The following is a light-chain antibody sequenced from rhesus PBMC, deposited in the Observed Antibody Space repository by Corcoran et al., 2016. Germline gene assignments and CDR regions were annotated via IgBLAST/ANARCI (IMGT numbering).Light chain of an antibody. CDR1: QSVGSH. J-gene: IGKJ2*01. CDR3: QESSNLSLYS. CDR2: VAS. V-gene: IGKV3-24*04. Sequence: ETVVTQSPATLALSPGERATLSCRASQSVGSHLAWYQQKPGQAPRLLIYVASSRATVIPDRFSCSGSGTDVTLTITSLEPEDVGVYYCQESSNLSLYSFGQGTKVEIK.